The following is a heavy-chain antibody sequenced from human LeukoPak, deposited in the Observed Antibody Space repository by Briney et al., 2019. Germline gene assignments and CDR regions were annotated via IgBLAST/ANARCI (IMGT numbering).Heavy chain of an antibody. V-gene: IGHV3-66*02. D-gene: IGHD5-24*01. J-gene: IGHJ4*02. CDR2: IYSGGST. Sequence: GGSLRLSCAASGLTLSSNYMSWVRPAPGKGLEWGSVIYSGGSTYYADSVKGRFSISRDNSKNTLYLQMNSLRAEDTAVYYCARGDGDYWGQGTLVTVSS. CDR1: GLTLSSNY. CDR3: ARGDGDY.